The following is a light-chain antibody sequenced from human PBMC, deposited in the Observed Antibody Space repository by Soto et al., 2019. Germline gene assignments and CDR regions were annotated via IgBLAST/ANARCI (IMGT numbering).Light chain of an antibody. CDR1: NSNVGGGYD. Sequence: QSVLTQPPSVSGAPGQTVTISCTGSNSNVGGGYDVHWYQQLPGSAPKLLIYANNNRPSGVPDRFSGSKSGTSAPLAITGLQAEDEADYYCQSYDPTLNVVFGGGTKLTV. J-gene: IGLJ2*01. V-gene: IGLV1-40*01. CDR2: ANN. CDR3: QSYDPTLNVV.